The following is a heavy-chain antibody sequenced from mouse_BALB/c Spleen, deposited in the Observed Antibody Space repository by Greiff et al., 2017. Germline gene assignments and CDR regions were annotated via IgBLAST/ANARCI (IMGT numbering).Heavy chain of an antibody. J-gene: IGHJ4*01. Sequence: VMLVESGPGLVAPSQSLSITCTVSGFSLTGYGVNWVRQPPGKGLEWLGMIWGDGSTDYNSALKSRLSISKDNSKSQVFLKMNSLQTDDTARYYCARNDGYYGNAMDYWGQGTSVTVSS. CDR1: GFSLTGYG. V-gene: IGHV2-6-7*01. D-gene: IGHD2-3*01. CDR2: IWGDGST. CDR3: ARNDGYYGNAMDY.